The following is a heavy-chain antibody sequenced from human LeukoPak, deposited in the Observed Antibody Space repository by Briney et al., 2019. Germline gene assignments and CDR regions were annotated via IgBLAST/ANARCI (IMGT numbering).Heavy chain of an antibody. CDR3: ARDDSRDGYNAFDY. CDR1: GYTFTDYH. CDR2: INPNSGGT. J-gene: IGHJ4*02. D-gene: IGHD5-24*01. V-gene: IGHV1-2*02. Sequence: ASVKVSCKASGYTFTDYHMHWVRQAPRQGLEWMGWINPNSGGTSYAQKFQGRVTMTRDTSISTAYMELSRMRSDDTAVYYCARDDSRDGYNAFDYWGQGTLVTVSS.